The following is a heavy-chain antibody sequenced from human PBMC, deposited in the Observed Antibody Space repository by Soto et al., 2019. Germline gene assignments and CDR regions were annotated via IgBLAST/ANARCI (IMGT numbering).Heavy chain of an antibody. CDR2: INHSGST. J-gene: IGHJ4*02. CDR1: GGSFSGYY. D-gene: IGHD4-17*01. Sequence: SETLSLTCAVYGGSFSGYYWSWIRQPPGKGLEWIGEINHSGSTNYNPSLKSRVTISVDTSKNQFSLKLSSVTAADTAVYYCARDCPRQLPHHSTTVTTTSQPRGFDYWGQGTLVTVSS. CDR3: ARDCPRQLPHHSTTVTTTSQPRGFDY. V-gene: IGHV4-34*01.